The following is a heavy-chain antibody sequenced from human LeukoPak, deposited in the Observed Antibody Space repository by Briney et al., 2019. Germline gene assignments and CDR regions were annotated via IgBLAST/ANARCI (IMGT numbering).Heavy chain of an antibody. J-gene: IGHJ3*02. CDR2: MNPNSGNT. CDR3: ARDSSGYLDAFDI. D-gene: IGHD3-22*01. CDR1: GYTFTSYD. Sequence: ASVKVSCKASGYTFTSYDINWVRQATGQGLEWMGWMNPNSGNTGYAQKFQGRVTMTRNTSISTAYMELSSLRSDDTAVYYCARDSSGYLDAFDIWGQGTMVTVSS. V-gene: IGHV1-8*01.